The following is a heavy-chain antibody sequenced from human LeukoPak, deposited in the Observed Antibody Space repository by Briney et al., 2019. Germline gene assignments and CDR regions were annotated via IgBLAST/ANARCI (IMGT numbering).Heavy chain of an antibody. V-gene: IGHV3-9*01. CDR3: AKKDDWPTPAVIDY. J-gene: IGHJ4*02. CDR1: GFTFDDYA. CDR2: ISWNSGSI. Sequence: PGGSLRLSCAASGFTFDDYAMHWVRQPSGKGLEWVSGISWNSGSIGYADSVKGRFTISRDNSKNTLYLQMNSLRAEDTAVYYCAKKDDWPTPAVIDYWGRGTLVTVSS. D-gene: IGHD3-9*01.